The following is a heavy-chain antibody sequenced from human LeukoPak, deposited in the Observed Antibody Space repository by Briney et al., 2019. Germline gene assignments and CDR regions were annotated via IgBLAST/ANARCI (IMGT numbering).Heavy chain of an antibody. D-gene: IGHD3-16*01. CDR1: GGSISSYY. V-gene: IGHV4-59*01. J-gene: IGHJ4*02. CDR3: ARGRGYFDY. Sequence: SETLSLTCTVSGGSISSYYWSWIRQPPGKGLEWIGYIYYTGSTNHNPSLKSRVTISVDTSKNRFSLKLSSVTAADTALYYCARGRGYFDYWGQGTLVTVSS. CDR2: IYYTGST.